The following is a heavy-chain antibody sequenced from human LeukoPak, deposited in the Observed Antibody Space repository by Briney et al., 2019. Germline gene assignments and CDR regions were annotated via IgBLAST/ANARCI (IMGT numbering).Heavy chain of an antibody. D-gene: IGHD3-10*01. CDR2: ISYDGSNK. Sequence: AGGSLRLSCAASGFTFSSYGMHWVRQAPGKGLEWVAVISYDGSNKYYADSVKGRFTISRDNSKNTLYLQMNSLRAEDTAVYYCAKEREALWFGELSGWFDPWGQGTLVTVSS. CDR1: GFTFSSYG. V-gene: IGHV3-30*18. CDR3: AKEREALWFGELSGWFDP. J-gene: IGHJ5*02.